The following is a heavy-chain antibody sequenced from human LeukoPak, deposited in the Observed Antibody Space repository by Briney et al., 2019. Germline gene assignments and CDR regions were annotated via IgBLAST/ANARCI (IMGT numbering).Heavy chain of an antibody. Sequence: GGSLRLSCAASGFTFSSYSMNWVRQAPGKGLEWVSSISSSSSYIYYADSVKGRLTISRDVSKNTLYLQMNSLRAEDSAMYYCARDGGIGLDYWGQGTLVTVSS. V-gene: IGHV3-21*01. D-gene: IGHD2-21*01. CDR2: ISSSSSYI. CDR3: ARDGGIGLDY. CDR1: GFTFSSYS. J-gene: IGHJ4*02.